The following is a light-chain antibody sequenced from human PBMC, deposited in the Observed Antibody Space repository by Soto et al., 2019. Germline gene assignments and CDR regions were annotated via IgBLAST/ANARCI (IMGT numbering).Light chain of an antibody. CDR2: GAS. Sequence: EIVLTQSPGTLSLSPGERATLSCRASETVAGSYLAWYQQKPGQAPRLLIHGASTRATGIADRFSGSGSGTDFTLTIRRLEPEDFAVYYCRLYGTSPKRFGQGTKVDIK. CDR1: ETVAGSY. J-gene: IGKJ1*01. CDR3: RLYGTSPKR. V-gene: IGKV3-20*01.